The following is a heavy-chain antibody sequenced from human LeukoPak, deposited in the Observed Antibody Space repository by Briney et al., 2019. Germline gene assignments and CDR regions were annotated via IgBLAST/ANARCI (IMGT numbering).Heavy chain of an antibody. Sequence: PGGSLRLSCAASGFTFSSYGMSWVRQAPGKGLEWVSAISGSGGFTYYADSVKGRFTISRDNSKNSLYLQMNSLRAEDTAVYYCARSDRTYVYYYWGQGTLVTVSS. CDR2: ISGSGGFT. CDR3: ARSDRTYVYYY. J-gene: IGHJ4*02. V-gene: IGHV3-23*01. CDR1: GFTFSSYG. D-gene: IGHD2-8*01.